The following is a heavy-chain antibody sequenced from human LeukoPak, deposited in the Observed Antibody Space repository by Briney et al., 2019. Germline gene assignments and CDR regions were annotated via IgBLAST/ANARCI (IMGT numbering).Heavy chain of an antibody. CDR1: GHTFTSPD. D-gene: IGHD3-3*01. Sequence: ASVKVSCKTSGHTFTSPDINWVRQAPGQGLEWMGWMNPKSGNRVYAQKFQGRVTFSRDTSISTAYMELSSLRSDDTAVYYCARGTIPSFFSHWGQGTLVTVSS. CDR3: ARGTIPSFFSH. CDR2: MNPKSGNR. V-gene: IGHV1-8*03. J-gene: IGHJ4*02.